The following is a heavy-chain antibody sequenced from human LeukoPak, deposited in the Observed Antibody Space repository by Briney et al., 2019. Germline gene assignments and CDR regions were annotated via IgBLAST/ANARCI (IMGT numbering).Heavy chain of an antibody. CDR1: GYTFTSYG. CDR3: ARTGKELRFLPYYYYYMDV. Sequence: GASVKVSCKASGYTFTSYGISWVRQAPGQGLEWMGWISAYNGNTNYAQKLQGRVTMTTDTSTSTAYMELRSLRSDDTAVYYCARTGKELRFLPYYYYYMDVWGKGTTVTISS. V-gene: IGHV1-18*01. J-gene: IGHJ6*03. D-gene: IGHD1-26*01. CDR2: ISAYNGNT.